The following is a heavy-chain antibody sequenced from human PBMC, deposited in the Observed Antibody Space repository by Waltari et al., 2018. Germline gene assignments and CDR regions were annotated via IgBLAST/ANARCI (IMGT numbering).Heavy chain of an antibody. Sequence: QLQLQESGPGLVKPSETLSLTCTVSGGSISSSSYYWGWIRQPPGKGLEWIGSIYYSGITYYNPSLKSRVTISVDTSKNQFSLKLSSVTAADTAVYYCARRKAAGTSFDYWGQGTLVTVSS. CDR2: IYYSGIT. D-gene: IGHD6-13*01. CDR1: GGSISSSSYY. V-gene: IGHV4-39*07. J-gene: IGHJ4*02. CDR3: ARRKAAGTSFDY.